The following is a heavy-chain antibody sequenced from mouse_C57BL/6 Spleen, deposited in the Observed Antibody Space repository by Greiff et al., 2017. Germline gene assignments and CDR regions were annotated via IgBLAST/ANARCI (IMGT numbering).Heavy chain of an antibody. V-gene: IGHV3-8*01. CDR3: ARSEDGYYAWFAY. D-gene: IGHD2-3*01. J-gene: IGHJ3*01. Sequence: VQLKQSGPGLAKPSQTLSLTCSVTGYSITSDYWNWIRKFPGNKLEYMGYISYSGSTYYNPSLKSRISITRDTSKNQYYLQLNSVTTEDTATYYCARSEDGYYAWFAYWGQGTLVTVAA. CDR1: GYSITSDY. CDR2: ISYSGST.